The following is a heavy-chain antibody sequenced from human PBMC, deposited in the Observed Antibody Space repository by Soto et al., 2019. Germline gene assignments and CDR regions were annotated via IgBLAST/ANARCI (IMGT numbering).Heavy chain of an antibody. Sequence: QSGGSLRLSCAASGFTFSSYGMHWVRQAPGKGLEWVAVIWYDGSNKYYADSVKGRFTISRDNSKNTLYLQMNSLRAEDTAVYYCARDYYDSSGENWFDPWGQGTLVTVSS. J-gene: IGHJ5*02. CDR3: ARDYYDSSGENWFDP. D-gene: IGHD3-22*01. CDR2: IWYDGSNK. V-gene: IGHV3-33*01. CDR1: GFTFSSYG.